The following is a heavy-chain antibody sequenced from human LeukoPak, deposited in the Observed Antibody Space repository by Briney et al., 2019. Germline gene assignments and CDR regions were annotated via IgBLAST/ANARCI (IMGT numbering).Heavy chain of an antibody. V-gene: IGHV1-69*06. J-gene: IGHJ4*02. D-gene: IGHD6-19*01. Sequence: SVKVSCKASGCTLSSYPISWVRQAPGQGLEWMGRIIPIFGTANYAQKFQGRVTITADKSTSTAYMELSSLRSVDITVYYFTSSTLGVAVAATRFDYWGQGTLVTVSS. CDR3: TSSTLGVAVAATRFDY. CDR2: IIPIFGTA. CDR1: GCTLSSYP.